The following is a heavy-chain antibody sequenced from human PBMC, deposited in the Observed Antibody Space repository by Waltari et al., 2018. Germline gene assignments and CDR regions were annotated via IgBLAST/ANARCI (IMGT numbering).Heavy chain of an antibody. D-gene: IGHD1-26*01. J-gene: IGHJ4*02. V-gene: IGHV4-39*02. Sequence: QLQLQESGPGLVKPSETLSLTCTVSGGSISSSSYYWGWIRQPPGKGLEWIGSIYYSGSTYYNPSLKSRFTISRDNAKNSLYLQMNSLRAEDTAVYYCARGKGWELLYFDYWGQGTLVTVSS. CDR3: ARGKGWELLYFDY. CDR2: IYYSGST. CDR1: GGSISSSSYY.